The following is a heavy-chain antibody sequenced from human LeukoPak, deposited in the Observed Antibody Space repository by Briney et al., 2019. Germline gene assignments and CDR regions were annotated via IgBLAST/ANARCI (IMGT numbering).Heavy chain of an antibody. D-gene: IGHD3-22*01. CDR3: ARGSYYFDSSGYQDY. V-gene: IGHV3-53*01. CDR2: IYSGGIT. CDR1: GFTVSSNY. J-gene: IGHJ4*02. Sequence: PGGSLRLSCAASGFTVSSNYMTWVRQAAGKGLEWVSVIYSGGITYYADSVKDRFTISIDNSKNALYLQMNSLRAEDTAVYYCARGSYYFDSSGYQDYWGQGTLVTVSS.